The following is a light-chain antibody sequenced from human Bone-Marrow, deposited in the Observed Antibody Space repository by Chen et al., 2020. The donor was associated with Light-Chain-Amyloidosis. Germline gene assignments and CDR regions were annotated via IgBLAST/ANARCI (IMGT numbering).Light chain of an antibody. Sequence: SDVPTHPASVSVAPGRTATLACGGNNIGSTSVHWYQQTPGQAPLLVVYDDSDRPSGIPERLPGSNSGNTATLTSSRVEAGDEDDYYCQVWDRSSDRPVFGGGTKLTVL. V-gene: IGLV3-21*02. CDR2: DDS. CDR3: QVWDRSSDRPV. J-gene: IGLJ3*02. CDR1: NIGSTS.